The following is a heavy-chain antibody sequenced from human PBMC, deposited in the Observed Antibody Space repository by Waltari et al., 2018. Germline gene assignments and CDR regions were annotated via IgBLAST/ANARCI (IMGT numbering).Heavy chain of an antibody. Sequence: QVQLVQSGAEVKKPGASVKVSCKVSGYTLTELSMHWVRQAPGKGLGWMGGVEPEDGETIYEQKFQGRGTMTEDTSTDTAYMELSSLRSEDTAVYYCATVRSYGDYDWFDPWGQGTLVTVSS. J-gene: IGHJ5*02. V-gene: IGHV1-24*01. CDR3: ATVRSYGDYDWFDP. D-gene: IGHD4-17*01. CDR2: VEPEDGET. CDR1: GYTLTELS.